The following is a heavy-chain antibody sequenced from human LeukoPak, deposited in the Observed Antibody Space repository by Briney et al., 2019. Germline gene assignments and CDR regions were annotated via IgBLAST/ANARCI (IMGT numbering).Heavy chain of an antibody. CDR1: GYSISSSYD. CDR2: IYHSGST. D-gene: IGHD3-10*01. CDR3: ATRGVWFGEPDYYYYMDV. Sequence: SETLSLTCTVSGYSISSSYDWGWIRHPPGKGREWIGSIYHSGSTYYNTPLKSRVTIPVHTSKTQLSLKLRSATAADTAVYYCATRGVWFGEPDYYYYMDVWGKGTTLTVSS. V-gene: IGHV4-38-2*02. J-gene: IGHJ6*03.